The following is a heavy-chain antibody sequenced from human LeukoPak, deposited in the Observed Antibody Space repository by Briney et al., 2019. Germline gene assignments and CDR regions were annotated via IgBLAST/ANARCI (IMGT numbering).Heavy chain of an antibody. J-gene: IGHJ4*02. CDR2: MNPNSGNT. Sequence: GASVKVSCKASGYTFTSYDINWVRQATGQGLEWMGWMNPNSGNTGYAQKFQGRVTMTRNTSISTAYMELSSLRSEDTAVYYCARGVPGHYDFWSGYFGYWGQGTLVTVSS. V-gene: IGHV1-8*01. CDR1: GYTFTSYD. D-gene: IGHD3-3*01. CDR3: ARGVPGHYDFWSGYFGY.